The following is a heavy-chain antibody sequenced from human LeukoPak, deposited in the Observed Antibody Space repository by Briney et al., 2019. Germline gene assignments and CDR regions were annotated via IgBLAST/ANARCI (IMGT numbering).Heavy chain of an antibody. CDR2: INHSGST. Sequence: SETLSLTCAVYGGSFSGYYWSWIRQPPGKGLEWIGEINHSGSTNYNPSLKSRVTISVDTSKNQFSLKLSSVTAADTAVYYCATWRGGAFDIWAQGKMVTVSS. D-gene: IGHD3-10*01. V-gene: IGHV4-34*01. CDR3: ATWRGGAFDI. J-gene: IGHJ3*02. CDR1: GGSFSGYY.